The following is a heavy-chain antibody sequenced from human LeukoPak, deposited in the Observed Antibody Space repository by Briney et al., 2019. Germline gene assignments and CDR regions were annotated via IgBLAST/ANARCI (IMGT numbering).Heavy chain of an antibody. Sequence: PSQTLSLTCTVSGGSINSGDYYWSWIRQPPGKGLEWIGYIYDSGSTYYNPSLKSRVTISLDTSKNQFSLKLSSVTAADTAVYYCARVVHYYESSGLMDVWGQGTTVTVSS. CDR2: IYDSGST. D-gene: IGHD3-22*01. J-gene: IGHJ6*02. CDR1: GGSINSGDYY. CDR3: ARVVHYYESSGLMDV. V-gene: IGHV4-30-4*01.